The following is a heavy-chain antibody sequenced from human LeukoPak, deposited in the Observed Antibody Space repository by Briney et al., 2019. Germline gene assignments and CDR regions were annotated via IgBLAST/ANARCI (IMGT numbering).Heavy chain of an antibody. J-gene: IGHJ6*02. CDR2: ISYDGSNK. D-gene: IGHD6-13*01. CDR3: AKAQQQPYYYYGMDV. Sequence: GGSLRLSCAASGFTFSSYGIHWVRQAPGKGLEWVAVISYDGSNKYYVDSVKGRFTISRDNSKNTLYLQMNSLRAEDTAVYYCAKAQQQPYYYYGMDVWGQGTTVTVSS. CDR1: GFTFSSYG. V-gene: IGHV3-30*18.